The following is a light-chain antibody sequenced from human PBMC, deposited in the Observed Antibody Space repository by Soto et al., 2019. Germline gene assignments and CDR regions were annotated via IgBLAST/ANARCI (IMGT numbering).Light chain of an antibody. CDR3: MQVTHCPPVWT. V-gene: IGKV2-30*01. J-gene: IGKJ1*01. CDR2: KVT. Sequence: DVVMTQSPLSLPVTLGQPASISCRSSQSLVYSDGNTYLNWFKQRPGQSPRRLIYKVTNRDSGVPDRFRVSGSGTEFTLKISRVEAEYVGVYYCMQVTHCPPVWTFGQGTKVEIK. CDR1: QSLVYSDGNTY.